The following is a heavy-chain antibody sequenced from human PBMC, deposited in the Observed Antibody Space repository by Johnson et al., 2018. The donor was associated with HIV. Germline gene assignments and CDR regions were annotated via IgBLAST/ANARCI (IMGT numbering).Heavy chain of an antibody. CDR2: ISNDGTNT. V-gene: IGHV3-30*04. Sequence: QVQLVESGGGVVQPGRSLRLSCAASDFTFTNNAIHWVRQAPGKGLEWVAVISNDGTNTYYADSVKGRFTISRDNSKNTLYLQMNSLRAEDTAVYYCARENWGQRMNAFDIWGQGTMVTVSS. D-gene: IGHD7-27*01. CDR1: DFTFTNNA. CDR3: ARENWGQRMNAFDI. J-gene: IGHJ3*02.